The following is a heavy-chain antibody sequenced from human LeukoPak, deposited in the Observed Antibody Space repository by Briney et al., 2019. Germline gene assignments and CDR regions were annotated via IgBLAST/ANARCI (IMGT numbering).Heavy chain of an antibody. D-gene: IGHD6-6*01. V-gene: IGHV4-4*09. CDR3: ARHRSPTSSSFFDS. CDR2: IYTSGST. CDR1: VGSISDYY. J-gene: IGHJ5*01. Sequence: PSETLSLTCTVSVGSISDYYWSCVRDPPGKGLEWLGYIYTSGSTNYNPSLKSRVTISADTSKNQFSLKLSSVTAADTAVYYCARHRSPTSSSFFDSWGQGTLVSVSS.